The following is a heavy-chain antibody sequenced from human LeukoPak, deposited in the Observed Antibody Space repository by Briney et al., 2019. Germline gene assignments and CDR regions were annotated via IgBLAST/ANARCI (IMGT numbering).Heavy chain of an antibody. V-gene: IGHV3-13*01. CDR2: LGTNGDA. CDR3: AREWRGIASHFHGMDV. D-gene: IGHD6-6*01. Sequence: GGSLRLSCVASGFSFSTYDMYWVRQAAGRCLEWVSALGTNGDAYYLGSVRGRFTISRENVKNSLYLQMNSLGVEDTAVYYCAREWRGIASHFHGMDVWGQGTTVTVSS. J-gene: IGHJ6*02. CDR1: GFSFSTYD.